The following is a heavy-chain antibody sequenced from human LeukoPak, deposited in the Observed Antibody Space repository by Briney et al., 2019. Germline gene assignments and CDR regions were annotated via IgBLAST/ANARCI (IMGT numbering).Heavy chain of an antibody. J-gene: IGHJ4*02. CDR3: ARDLGSRN. D-gene: IGHD7-27*01. CDR2: INTYDRGT. Sequence: GGSLRLSCAASGFTFSDSWMHWFRQAPGKGLEWVSRINTYDRGTTYADSVKGRFTISSDNAKNTLYLQMNSLRIEDTAVYYCARDLGSRNWGQGTLVTVSS. CDR1: GFTFSDSW. V-gene: IGHV3-74*01.